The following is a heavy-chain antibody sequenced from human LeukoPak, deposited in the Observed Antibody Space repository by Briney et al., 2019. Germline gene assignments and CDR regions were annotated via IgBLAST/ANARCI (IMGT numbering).Heavy chain of an antibody. Sequence: GGSLRLSCAASGFTFSSYSMNWVRQAPGKGLEWVSSINWNSDTMDYADSVKGRFTISRDNAKNSLYLQMNSLRPEDTAFYYCVKEGSDCTNGICRYFDYWGQGTLVTVSS. J-gene: IGHJ4*02. V-gene: IGHV3-9*01. CDR3: VKEGSDCTNGICRYFDY. D-gene: IGHD2-8*01. CDR1: GFTFSSYS. CDR2: INWNSDTM.